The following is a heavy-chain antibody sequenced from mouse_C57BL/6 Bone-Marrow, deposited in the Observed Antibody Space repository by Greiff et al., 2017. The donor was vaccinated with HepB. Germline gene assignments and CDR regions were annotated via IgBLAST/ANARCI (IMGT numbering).Heavy chain of an antibody. CDR1: GYTFTDYY. V-gene: IGHV1-26*01. Sequence: VQLQQSGPELVKPGASVKISCKASGYTFTDYYMNWVKQSHGKSLEWIGDINPNNGGTSYNQKFKGKATLTVDKSSSTAYMELRSLTSEDSAVYYCARVGYPYFDYWGQGTTLTVSS. J-gene: IGHJ2*01. CDR3: ARVGYPYFDY. CDR2: INPNNGGT. D-gene: IGHD2-2*01.